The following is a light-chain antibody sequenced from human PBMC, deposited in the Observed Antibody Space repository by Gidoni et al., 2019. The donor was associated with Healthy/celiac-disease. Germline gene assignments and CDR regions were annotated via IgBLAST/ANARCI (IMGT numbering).Light chain of an antibody. CDR3: QQYGSPRNT. Sequence: ELVLTQSPGTLPLSPEERATRSCRASQSVSSSYLAWYQQKPGQAPSLLIYCASSRATGIPDRFSGSGCGTDFTLPISRLEPEDFAVYYCQQYGSPRNTFGQGTKLEIK. CDR1: QSVSSSY. V-gene: IGKV3-20*01. J-gene: IGKJ2*01. CDR2: CAS.